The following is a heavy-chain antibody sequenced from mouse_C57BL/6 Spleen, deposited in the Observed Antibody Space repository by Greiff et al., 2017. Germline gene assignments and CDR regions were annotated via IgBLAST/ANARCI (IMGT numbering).Heavy chain of an antibody. CDR3: ARHEDYYGSSYGY. J-gene: IGHJ2*01. CDR2: ISSGGSYT. D-gene: IGHD1-1*01. CDR1: GFTFSSYG. V-gene: IGHV5-6*01. Sequence: EVKLVKSGGDLVKPGGSLKLSCAASGFTFSSYGMSWVRQTPDKRLAWVATISSGGSYTYYPDSVKGRFTISRDNAKNTLYLQMSSLKSEDTAMYYCARHEDYYGSSYGYWGQGTTLTVSS.